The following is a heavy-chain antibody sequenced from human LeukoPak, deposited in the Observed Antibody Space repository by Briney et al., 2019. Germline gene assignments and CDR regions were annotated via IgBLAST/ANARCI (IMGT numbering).Heavy chain of an antibody. V-gene: IGHV3-74*01. D-gene: IGHD6-13*01. J-gene: IGHJ4*02. CDR1: GFIVSNNH. CDR3: AGHHQAYSRTY. CDR2: ISTDGSST. Sequence: PGGSLRLSCAASGFIVSNNHINWIRQAPGKGLEWVSRISTDGSSTTYADSVKGRFTISRDNARDTLYLQMNSLRAEDTAVYYCAGHHQAYSRTYWGQGTLVTVSS.